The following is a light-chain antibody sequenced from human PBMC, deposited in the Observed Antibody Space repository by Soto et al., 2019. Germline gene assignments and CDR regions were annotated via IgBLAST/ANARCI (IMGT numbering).Light chain of an antibody. J-gene: IGKJ1*01. CDR1: QSLLHSNGYNY. V-gene: IGKV2-28*01. Sequence: IVMTQSPLSLPVTPGEPASISCRSIQSLLHSNGYNYLDWYLQKPGQSPQLLIYLGSNRSSGVPDRFSGSGSGTDFTLTISSLQPEDFATYYCLQDYNYPPTVGQGTKLDI. CDR2: LGS. CDR3: LQDYNYPPT.